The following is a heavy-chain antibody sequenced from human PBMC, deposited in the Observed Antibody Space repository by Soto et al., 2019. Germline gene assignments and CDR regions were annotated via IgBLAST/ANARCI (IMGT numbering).Heavy chain of an antibody. CDR3: AREIRGPDSSSSWFDP. J-gene: IGHJ5*02. CDR2: INAGNGNT. V-gene: IGHV1-3*01. Sequence: ASVKVSCKASGYTFTSYAMHWVRQAPGQRLEWMGWINAGNGNTKYSQKFQGRVTITRDTSASTAYMELSSLRSEDTAVYYCAREIRGPDSSSSWFDPWGQGTLVTVSS. CDR1: GYTFTSYA. D-gene: IGHD6-6*01.